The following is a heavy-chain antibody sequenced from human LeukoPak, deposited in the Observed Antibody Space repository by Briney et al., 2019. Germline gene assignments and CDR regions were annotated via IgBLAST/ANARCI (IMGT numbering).Heavy chain of an antibody. D-gene: IGHD6-6*01. CDR2: IYYSGST. V-gene: IGHV4-31*03. Sequence: SETLSLTCTVSGGSISSGGYYWSWIRQHPGKGLEWIGYIYYSGSTYYNPSLKSRVTISVDTSKNQFSLKLSSVTAADTAVYYCAWSIAARRTYYFDYWGQGTLVTVSS. CDR3: AWSIAARRTYYFDY. CDR1: GGSISSGGYY. J-gene: IGHJ4*02.